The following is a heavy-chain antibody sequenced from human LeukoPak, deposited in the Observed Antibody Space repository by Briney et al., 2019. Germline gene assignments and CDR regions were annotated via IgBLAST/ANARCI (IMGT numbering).Heavy chain of an antibody. Sequence: PGGSLRLSCAASGFTFSTYWMHWVRQAPGKGLVRVSRIKSDGGTNYADSVKGRFTISRDNAKKTVSLQMNSLRPEDTGVYYCARAPSEIGGYYPEYFRHWGQGTVVTVSS. CDR2: IKSDGGT. J-gene: IGHJ1*01. V-gene: IGHV3-74*01. CDR1: GFTFSTYW. D-gene: IGHD3-22*01. CDR3: ARAPSEIGGYYPEYFRH.